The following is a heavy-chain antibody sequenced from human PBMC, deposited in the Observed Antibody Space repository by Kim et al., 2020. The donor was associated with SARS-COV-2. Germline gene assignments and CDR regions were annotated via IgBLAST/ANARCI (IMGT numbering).Heavy chain of an antibody. D-gene: IGHD3-22*01. CDR3: ARDILYYDSSVPMAFDI. V-gene: IGHV3-21*01. CDR2: ISSSSSYI. CDR1: GFTFSSYS. Sequence: GGSLRLSCAASGFTFSSYSMNWVRQAPGKGLEWVSSISSSSSYIYYADSVKGRFTISRDNAKNSLYLQMNSLRAEDTAVYYCARDILYYDSSVPMAFDIWGQGTMVTVSS. J-gene: IGHJ3*02.